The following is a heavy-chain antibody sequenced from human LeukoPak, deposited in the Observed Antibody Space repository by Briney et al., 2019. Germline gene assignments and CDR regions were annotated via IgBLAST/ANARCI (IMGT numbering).Heavy chain of an antibody. Sequence: ASVKVSCKASGGTFSRNAISWVRQAPGQGLEWMGWMNPNSGNTGYAQKFQGRVTMSRNTSISTAYMELSSLRSEDTAVYYCARGGEYYGSGSYTLDPWGQGTLVTVSS. CDR3: ARGGEYYGSGSYTLDP. D-gene: IGHD3-10*01. CDR1: GGTFSRNA. J-gene: IGHJ5*02. CDR2: MNPNSGNT. V-gene: IGHV1-8*01.